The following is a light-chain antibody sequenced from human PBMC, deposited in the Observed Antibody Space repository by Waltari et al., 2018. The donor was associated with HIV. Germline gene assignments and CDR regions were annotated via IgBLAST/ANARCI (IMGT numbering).Light chain of an antibody. CDR2: QHT. V-gene: IGLV3-1*01. CDR1: DLGDSY. J-gene: IGLJ2*01. CDR3: QAFDGRRGHVV. Sequence: SYDLPQPSSMSVSPGQTASIPCSGYDLGDSYVCWYQQRPGRSPVLVIYQHTKRPSGIPERFSGSNSGNTATLTISGTQAMDEADYYCQAFDGRRGHVVFGGGTKLTVL.